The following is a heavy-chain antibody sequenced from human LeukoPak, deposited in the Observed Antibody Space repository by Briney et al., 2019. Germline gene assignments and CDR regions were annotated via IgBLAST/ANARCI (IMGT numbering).Heavy chain of an antibody. CDR2: IYSSGST. V-gene: IGHV4-39*01. D-gene: IGHD1-26*01. CDR1: GASISGSGYY. CDR3: AKSGGYGLIDY. J-gene: IGHJ4*02. Sequence: SETLSLTCTVSGASISGSGYYWGWIRQPPGKGLEWIGSIYSSGSTYYNASLQSRVTISIETSRNQISLRLNSVTAADTAMYYCAKSGGYGLIDYWGQGTLVTVSS.